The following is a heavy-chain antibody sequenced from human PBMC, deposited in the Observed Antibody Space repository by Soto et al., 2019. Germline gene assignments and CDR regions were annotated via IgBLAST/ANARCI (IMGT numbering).Heavy chain of an antibody. CDR2: IYYSGST. CDR3: ARVKQLVPHFDY. V-gene: IGHV4-31*03. Sequence: SETLSLTCTVSGGSISSGGYYWSWIRQHPGKGLEWIGYIYYSGSTYYNPSLKSRVTISVDTSKSQFSLKLSSVTAADTAVYYCARVKQLVPHFDYWGQGTLVTVSS. CDR1: GGSISSGGYY. D-gene: IGHD6-6*01. J-gene: IGHJ4*02.